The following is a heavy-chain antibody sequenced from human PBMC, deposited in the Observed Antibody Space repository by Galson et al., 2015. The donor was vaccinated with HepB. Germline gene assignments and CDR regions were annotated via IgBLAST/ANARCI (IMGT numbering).Heavy chain of an antibody. CDR1: GYTLTSYY. CDR2: INPSGGST. V-gene: IGHV1-46*03. CDR3: ARVVVVVAAIQSFDY. J-gene: IGHJ4*02. Sequence: SVKVSCKASGYTLTSYYMHWVRQAPGQGLEWMGIINPSGGSTSYAQKFQGRVTMTRDTSTSTVYMELSSLRSEDTAVYYCARVVVVVAAIQSFDYWGQGTLVTVSS. D-gene: IGHD2-15*01.